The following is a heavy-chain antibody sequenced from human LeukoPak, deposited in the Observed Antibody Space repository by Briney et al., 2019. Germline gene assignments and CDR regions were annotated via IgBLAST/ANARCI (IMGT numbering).Heavy chain of an antibody. V-gene: IGHV3-66*01. CDR3: ARDAYQTYYYGSGSYR. J-gene: IGHJ4*02. Sequence: GGSLRLSCAASGFTVSSNYMSWVRQAPGKGLEWVSIIYSGGSTYYADCVKGRFTISTDNSKNTLYLQMNSLRAEDTAVYYCARDAYQTYYYGSGSYRWGQGTLVTVSS. CDR1: GFTVSSNY. CDR2: IYSGGST. D-gene: IGHD3-10*01.